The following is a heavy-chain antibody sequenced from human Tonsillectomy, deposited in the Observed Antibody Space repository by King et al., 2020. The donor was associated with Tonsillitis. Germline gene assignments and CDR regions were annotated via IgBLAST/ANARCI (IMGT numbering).Heavy chain of an antibody. D-gene: IGHD6-19*01. CDR3: ARGTVATAAVWFDP. Sequence: VQLQESGPGLVKSSETLSLTCSVSGVSISNYYWSWIRQPAGKGLEWIGRVFTSDRTDYNPSLRSRVTMSVDTSKNQFSLNLRSVTAADTAVYFCARGTVATAAVWFDPWGQGTLVTVSS. CDR2: VFTSDRT. V-gene: IGHV4-4*07. CDR1: GVSISNYY. J-gene: IGHJ5*02.